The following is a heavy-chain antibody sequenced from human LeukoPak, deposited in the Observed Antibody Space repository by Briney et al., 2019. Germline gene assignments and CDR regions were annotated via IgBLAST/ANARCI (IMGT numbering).Heavy chain of an antibody. V-gene: IGHV3-11*06. CDR1: GFTFSDYY. Sequence: GGSLRLSCAVSGFTFSDYYMNWIRQAPGKGLEWLSYISSSGSSTNHADSVKGRFTISRDNAKNSLYLQMNSLRDEDTAVYYCPRGSSGSKFDFWGQGTLVTVSS. J-gene: IGHJ4*02. CDR3: PRGSSGSKFDF. D-gene: IGHD1-26*01. CDR2: ISSSGSST.